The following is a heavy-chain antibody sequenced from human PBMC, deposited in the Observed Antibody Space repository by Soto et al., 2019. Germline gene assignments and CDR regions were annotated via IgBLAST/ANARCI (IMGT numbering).Heavy chain of an antibody. CDR2: INPNDGGT. CDR3: ARVAYQSLDN. Sequence: ASVKVSCKASGYTVTTHHMHWVRQAPGQGLEWMGIINPNDGGTLCAQKFQGRVTMTRDTSTSTVYVELSSLTSEDTAVYYCARVAYQSLDNWGQGTLVTVSS. V-gene: IGHV1-46*01. J-gene: IGHJ4*02. CDR1: GYTVTTHH. D-gene: IGHD3-16*01.